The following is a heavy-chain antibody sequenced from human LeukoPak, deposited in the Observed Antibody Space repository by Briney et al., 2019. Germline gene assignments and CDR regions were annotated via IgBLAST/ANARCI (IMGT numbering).Heavy chain of an antibody. CDR3: ARGPTIFSLFFEY. CDR1: GGSFSGYY. CDR2: INHSGGT. D-gene: IGHD3-3*01. V-gene: IGHV4-34*01. Sequence: SETLSLTCAVYGGSFSGYYWSWIRQPPGKGLEWIGEINHSGGTNYDPSLKSRVTLSLDTSNNQFSLEMKSVTTADTAVYYCARGPTIFSLFFEYWGQGTLVTVSS. J-gene: IGHJ4*02.